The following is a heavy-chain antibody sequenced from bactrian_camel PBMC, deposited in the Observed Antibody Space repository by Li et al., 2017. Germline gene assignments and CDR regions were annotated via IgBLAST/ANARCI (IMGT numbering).Heavy chain of an antibody. V-gene: IGHV3S28*01. CDR1: GIQRKGYC. D-gene: IGHD3*01. Sequence: SCTASGIQRKGYCLGWFRQVPGKDRVRVAAIYTGDDSTYYSDFAKDRFSISHDNAKKTLTLQMNSLKPEDTAMYFCAADEGMDSFSRLLAPTLRVRPVPGCAAFAYWGQGTQVTVS. CDR3: AADEGMDSFSRLLAPTLRVRPVPGCAAFAY. CDR2: IYTGDDST. J-gene: IGHJ6*01.